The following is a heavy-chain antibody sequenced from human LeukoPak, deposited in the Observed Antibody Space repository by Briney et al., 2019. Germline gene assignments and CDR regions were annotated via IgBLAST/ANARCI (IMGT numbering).Heavy chain of an antibody. V-gene: IGHV3-30*04. D-gene: IGHD3-10*01. Sequence: GGSLRLSCAASGFTFSSYAMHWVRQAPGKGLEWVAVISYDGSNKYYADSVKGRFTISRDNSKNTLYLQMNSLRAEDRAVYYCARGPMVLDFDYWGQATLVTVSS. J-gene: IGHJ4*02. CDR3: ARGPMVLDFDY. CDR1: GFTFSSYA. CDR2: ISYDGSNK.